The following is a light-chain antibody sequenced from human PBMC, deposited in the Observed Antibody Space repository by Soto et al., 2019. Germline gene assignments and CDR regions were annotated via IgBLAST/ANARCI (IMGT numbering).Light chain of an antibody. V-gene: IGKV1-39*01. J-gene: IGKJ1*01. Sequence: DAQMTQYPSSLSAPAGDRVPITCRASQSISSYLNWYQQKPGKAPKLLIYAASSLQSGVPSRFSGSGSGTDFTLTISSLQPEDFAPYCCQQCYSIPWTFGHGTKVAIK. CDR3: QQCYSIPWT. CDR1: QSISSY. CDR2: AAS.